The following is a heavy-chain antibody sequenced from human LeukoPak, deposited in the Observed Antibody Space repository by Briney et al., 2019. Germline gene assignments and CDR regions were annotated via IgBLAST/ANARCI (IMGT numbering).Heavy chain of an antibody. CDR1: GYTFTSFG. Sequence: ASVKVSCKASGYTFTSFGISWVRQAPGQGLEWMGWISVYDGNTNYAQNFQGRISMTTDTSTSTAYMELRSLRSDDTAVYYCARVRTWLDPWGQGTLVTVSS. J-gene: IGHJ5*02. V-gene: IGHV1-18*01. CDR2: ISVYDGNT. CDR3: ARVRTWLDP.